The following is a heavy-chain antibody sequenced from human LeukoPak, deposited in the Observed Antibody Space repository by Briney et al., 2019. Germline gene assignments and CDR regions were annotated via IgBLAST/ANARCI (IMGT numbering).Heavy chain of an antibody. CDR3: ARDYGDLINGGFDY. Sequence: ETLSLTCTVSGGSISSYFWSWIRQPPGKGLEWVSIIYSGGNTFYADSVKGRFTISRDNAKNSLYLQMNSLRAEDTAVYYCARDYGDLINGGFDYWGQGTLVTVSS. CDR2: IYSGGNT. J-gene: IGHJ4*02. V-gene: IGHV3-53*01. CDR1: GGSISSYF. D-gene: IGHD4-17*01.